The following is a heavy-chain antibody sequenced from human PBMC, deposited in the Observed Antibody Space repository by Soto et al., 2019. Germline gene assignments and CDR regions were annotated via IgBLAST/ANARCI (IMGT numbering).Heavy chain of an antibody. CDR2: IYTSGST. CDR1: GGSISSHY. D-gene: IGHD6-25*01. V-gene: IGHV4-4*07. Sequence: PSETLSLTCTVSGGSISSHYWSWIRQPAGKGLEWIGRIYTSGSTNYNPSLKSRVTMSVDTSKNQFSLKLSSVTAAGTAVYYCARDLSLIAAYWFDPWGQGTLVTVSS. CDR3: ARDLSLIAAYWFDP. J-gene: IGHJ5*02.